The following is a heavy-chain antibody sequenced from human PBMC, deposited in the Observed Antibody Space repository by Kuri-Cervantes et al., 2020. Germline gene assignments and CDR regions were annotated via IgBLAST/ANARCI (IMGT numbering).Heavy chain of an antibody. D-gene: IGHD3-22*01. CDR3: ARDDYFDSSGYYPDDAFNI. CDR2: ISWNGGIA. CDR1: GFSFDDYA. J-gene: IGHJ3*02. Sequence: GGSLRLSCAASGFSFDDYAMHWVRQAPGKGLEWVSGISWNGGIADYADSVKGRFTISRDIAKNSLYLQMNSLRVEDTAVYYCARDDYFDSSGYYPDDAFNIWGQGTTVTVSS. V-gene: IGHV3-9*01.